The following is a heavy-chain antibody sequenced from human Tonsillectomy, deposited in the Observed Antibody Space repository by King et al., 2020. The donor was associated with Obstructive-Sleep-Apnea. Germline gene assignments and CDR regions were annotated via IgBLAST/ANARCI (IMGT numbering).Heavy chain of an antibody. V-gene: IGHV3-30*04. Sequence: VQLVESGGGVVQPGTSLTLSCAASGFTFSSFATHWVRQAPGKGLDWVALISYDGNHEYYADSVKGRFTHSRDNSKSKLYLQMTRLRPEDTAVYYCARATNSDYSLFHNMDVWGQGTTVTVSS. J-gene: IGHJ6*02. D-gene: IGHD4-11*01. CDR1: GFTFSSFA. CDR3: ARATNSDYSLFHNMDV. CDR2: ISYDGNHE.